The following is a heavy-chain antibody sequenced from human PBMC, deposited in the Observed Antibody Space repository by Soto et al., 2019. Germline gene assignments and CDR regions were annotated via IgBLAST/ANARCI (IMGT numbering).Heavy chain of an antibody. CDR1: GDSVSSNSAA. D-gene: IGHD2-2*01. CDR2: TYYRSKWFY. Sequence: SQTLSLTCAISGDSVSSNSAAWNWIRQSPSRGLEWLGRTYYRSKWFYDYTSSVRSRISINPDTSKNQFSLQLRSVTPEDTAVYYCARDEDEYLRLTHWGQGIPVTVSS. V-gene: IGHV6-1*01. J-gene: IGHJ4*02. CDR3: ARDEDEYLRLTH.